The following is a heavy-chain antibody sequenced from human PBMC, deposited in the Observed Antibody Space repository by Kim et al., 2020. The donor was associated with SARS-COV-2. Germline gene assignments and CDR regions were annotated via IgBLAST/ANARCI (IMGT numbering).Heavy chain of an antibody. Sequence: GGSLRLSCAASGFTFWGYAMNWVRQAPGKGLEWVSLFYGGADATRYADSVKGRFTISRDNSKSTLYLQMTTLRVEDTAVYYCVKGTGSILPSDSTYNLDV. CDR3: VKGTGSILPSDSTYNLDV. CDR1: GFTFWGYA. CDR2: FYGGADAT. D-gene: IGHD1-26*01. J-gene: IGHJ6*01. V-gene: IGHV3-23*03.